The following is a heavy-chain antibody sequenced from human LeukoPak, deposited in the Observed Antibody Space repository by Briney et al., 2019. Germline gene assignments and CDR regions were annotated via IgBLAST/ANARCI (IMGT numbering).Heavy chain of an antibody. Sequence: ASVKVSCKASASRFTGYYMHWVRQAPGQGLEWMGRINPNSGGTNYAQTFQGRVTMTRDTSISTAHMELSRLRSDDTAVYYCARICSGGSCYPFDYWGQGTLVTVSS. CDR2: INPNSGGT. V-gene: IGHV1-2*06. CDR1: ASRFTGYY. CDR3: ARICSGGSCYPFDY. J-gene: IGHJ4*02. D-gene: IGHD2-15*01.